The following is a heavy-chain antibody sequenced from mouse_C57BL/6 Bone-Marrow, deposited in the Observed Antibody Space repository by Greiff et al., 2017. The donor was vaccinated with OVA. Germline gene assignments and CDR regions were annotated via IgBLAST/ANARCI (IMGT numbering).Heavy chain of an antibody. CDR1: GFSLTSYG. Sequence: VKVVESGPGLVAPSQSLSITCTVSGFSLTSYGVHWVRQPPGKGLEWLVVIWSDGSTTYNSALKSRLSISKDNSKSQVFLKMNSLQTDDTAMYYCARQGYGSSYHFDDWGQGTTLTVSS. D-gene: IGHD1-1*01. V-gene: IGHV2-6-1*01. CDR2: IWSDGST. J-gene: IGHJ2*01. CDR3: ARQGYGSSYHFDD.